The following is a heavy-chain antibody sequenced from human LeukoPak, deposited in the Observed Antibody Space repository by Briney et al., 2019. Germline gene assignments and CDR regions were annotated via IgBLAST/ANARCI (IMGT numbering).Heavy chain of an antibody. J-gene: IGHJ4*02. CDR1: GFNFGGLA. V-gene: IGHV3-73*01. CDR3: TRQIGPYYFDY. Sequence: PGGSLKISCAASGFNFGGLALHWVRQASGRGLEWVGRIRSKANSYATAYAASVKGRFTISRDDSKNTAYLQMNSLKTEDTAVYYCTRQIGPYYFDYWGQGTLVTVSS. CDR2: IRSKANSYAT.